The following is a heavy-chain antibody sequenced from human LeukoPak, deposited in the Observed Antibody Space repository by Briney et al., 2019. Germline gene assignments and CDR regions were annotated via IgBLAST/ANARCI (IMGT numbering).Heavy chain of an antibody. D-gene: IGHD2-2*01. CDR2: IIPIFGTA. CDR3: ATSFNTLYYYYYYYMDV. V-gene: IGHV1-69*13. Sequence: ASVKVSCKASGCTFSSYAISWVRQAPGQGLEWMGGIIPIFGTANYAQKFRGRVTITADESTSTAYMELSSLRSEDTAVYYCATSFNTLYYYYYYYMDVWGKGTTVTISS. J-gene: IGHJ6*03. CDR1: GCTFSSYA.